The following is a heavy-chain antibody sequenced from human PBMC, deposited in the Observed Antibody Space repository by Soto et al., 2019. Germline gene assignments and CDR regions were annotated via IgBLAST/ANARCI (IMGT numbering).Heavy chain of an antibody. CDR3: ARGPSGDKIDY. CDR2: ISWNSGSI. CDR1: GFTFDDYA. D-gene: IGHD7-27*01. J-gene: IGHJ4*02. V-gene: IGHV3-9*01. Sequence: LRLSCAASGFTFDDYAMHWVRQAPGKGLEWVSGISWNSGSIGYADSVKGRFTISRDNAKKSLSLQMNSLSAADTAVYYCARGPSGDKIDYWGQGIQVTVSS.